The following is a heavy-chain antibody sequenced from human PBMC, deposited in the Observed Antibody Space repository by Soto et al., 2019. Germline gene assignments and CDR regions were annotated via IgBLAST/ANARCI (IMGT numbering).Heavy chain of an antibody. CDR3: ARHYYDSSGHPRAFDI. D-gene: IGHD3-22*01. Sequence: SQTVSLTCAISGYSVSSKSAAWNWIRQSPSRGPEWLGRTYYRSRWYNDYAVSVKSRITINPDTSKNQFSLKLSSVTAADTAVYYCARHYYDSSGHPRAFDIWGQGTMVTVSS. CDR1: GYSVSSKSAA. CDR2: TYYRSRWYN. V-gene: IGHV6-1*01. J-gene: IGHJ3*02.